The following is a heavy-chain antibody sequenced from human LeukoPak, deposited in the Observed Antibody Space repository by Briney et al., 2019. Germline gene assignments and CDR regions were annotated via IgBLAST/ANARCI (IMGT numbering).Heavy chain of an antibody. CDR3: AGAYYDFWSGYHPFDY. V-gene: IGHV3-74*01. J-gene: IGHJ4*02. CDR2: INSDGSST. D-gene: IGHD3-3*01. CDR1: GFTFSSYW. Sequence: GGSLRLSCAASGFTFSSYWMHWVRQAPGKGLVWVSRINSDGSSTSYADSVKGRFTISRDNAKNTLYLQMNSLRAEDTAVYYCAGAYYDFWSGYHPFDYWGQGTLVTVSS.